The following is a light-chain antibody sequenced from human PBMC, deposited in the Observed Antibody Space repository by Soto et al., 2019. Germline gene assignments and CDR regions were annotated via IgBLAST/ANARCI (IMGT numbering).Light chain of an antibody. Sequence: EIVLTQFPGTLSLSPGERATLSCRASQSVTSNYLAWYQQRPGQPPNLLVFGASHRAPGIPARFSGSGSGADFTLTVSSLEPEDFALYYCQQHINWPLTFGGGTKVDIK. CDR2: GAS. V-gene: IGKV3-11*01. CDR1: QSVTSNY. CDR3: QQHINWPLT. J-gene: IGKJ4*01.